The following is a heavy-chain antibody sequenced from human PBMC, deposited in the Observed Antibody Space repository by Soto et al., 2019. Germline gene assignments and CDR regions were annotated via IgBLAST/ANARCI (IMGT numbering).Heavy chain of an antibody. CDR3: ARGGETAMVNSFDY. D-gene: IGHD5-18*01. Sequence: SETLSLTCAVSGGSISSSNWWNWVRQPPGKGLQWIGEIYHSGSTNYNPSLRSRVTISVDKSKNQFSLKLSSVTAADTAVYYCARGGETAMVNSFDYWGQGTLVTVSS. CDR1: GGSISSSNW. CDR2: IYHSGST. J-gene: IGHJ4*02. V-gene: IGHV4-4*02.